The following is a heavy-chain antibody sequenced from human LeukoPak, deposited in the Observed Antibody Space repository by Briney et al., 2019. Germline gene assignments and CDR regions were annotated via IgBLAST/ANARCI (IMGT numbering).Heavy chain of an antibody. Sequence: GSLRLSCAASGFTFSSYAMSWIRQPPGKGLEWIGEINHSGSTNYNPSLKSRVTISVDTSKNQFSLKLSSVTAADTAVYYCARGTHYDYVWGSYRYTFRKIFDYWGQGTLVTVSS. D-gene: IGHD3-16*02. CDR2: INHSGST. CDR3: ARGTHYDYVWGSYRYTFRKIFDY. V-gene: IGHV4-34*01. CDR1: GFTFSSYA. J-gene: IGHJ4*02.